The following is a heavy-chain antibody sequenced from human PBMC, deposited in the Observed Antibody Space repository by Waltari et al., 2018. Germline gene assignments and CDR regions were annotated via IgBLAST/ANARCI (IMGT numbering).Heavy chain of an antibody. CDR2: IYYSGGT. Sequence: QVQLQESGPGLVKPSETLSLTCTVSGGSISSYYWSWIRQPPGKGLEWIGYIYYSGGTNYNPSRKSRVTISVDTSKNQFSLKLSSVTAADTAVYYCARIDTDYGDSNWGQGTLVTVSS. V-gene: IGHV4-59*01. D-gene: IGHD4-17*01. CDR3: ARIDTDYGDSN. CDR1: GGSISSYY. J-gene: IGHJ4*02.